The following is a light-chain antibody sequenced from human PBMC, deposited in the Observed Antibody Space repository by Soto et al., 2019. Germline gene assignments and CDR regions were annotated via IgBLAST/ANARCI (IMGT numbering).Light chain of an antibody. V-gene: IGKV1-13*02. CDR3: QQFDTDPL. J-gene: IGKJ4*01. Sequence: AIQLTQSPSSLSASVGDRVTITCRASQGISSALAWYQQKPGKAPKLLIYDASSLERGVPSRFSGSGSGTDFTLTIISLQPEDFATYYCQQFDTDPLFGGGTKVEIK. CDR1: QGISSA. CDR2: DAS.